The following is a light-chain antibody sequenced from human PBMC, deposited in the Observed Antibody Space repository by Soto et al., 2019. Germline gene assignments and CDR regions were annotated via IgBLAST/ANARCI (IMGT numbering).Light chain of an antibody. CDR3: QQYGNSPIT. CDR1: QSVGSSY. V-gene: IGKV3-20*01. CDR2: GAS. J-gene: IGKJ5*01. Sequence: EIMLTQAPGTLSLSPGEIATLSCRASQSVGSSYLAWYQQKPGQAPRLLIYGASSRATGIPVRFSGSGSGTDFTLTISRLEPEDFALYYCQQYGNSPITFGQGTRLEIK.